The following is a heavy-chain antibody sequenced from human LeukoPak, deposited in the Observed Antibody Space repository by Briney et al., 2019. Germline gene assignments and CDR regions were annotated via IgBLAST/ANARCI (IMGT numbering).Heavy chain of an antibody. J-gene: IGHJ1*01. D-gene: IGHD1-26*01. CDR2: LNEDGRTT. Sequence: GGSLRLSCAASGFTFSRYWMHWVRQVPGKGLEWVSRLNEDGRTTTYADSVQGRFTIYRDNSQNTLYLQMNSLRAEDTAVYYCARDLGGIAGSWGQGALVSVSS. CDR1: GFTFSRYW. CDR3: ARDLGGIAGS. V-gene: IGHV3-74*01.